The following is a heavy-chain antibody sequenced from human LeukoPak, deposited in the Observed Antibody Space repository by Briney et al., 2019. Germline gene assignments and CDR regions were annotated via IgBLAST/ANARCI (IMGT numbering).Heavy chain of an antibody. J-gene: IGHJ4*02. CDR2: INPNSGGT. V-gene: IGHV1-2*02. D-gene: IGHD2-15*01. CDR3: TTYCSGDSCSFYDY. Sequence: GASVKVSCKASGYTFTCYYMHWVRQAPGQGLEWMGWINPNSGGTNYAQKFQGRVTMTRDTSISTAYMELSRLRSDDTAVYYCTTYCSGDSCSFYDYWGQGTLVTGSS. CDR1: GYTFTCYY.